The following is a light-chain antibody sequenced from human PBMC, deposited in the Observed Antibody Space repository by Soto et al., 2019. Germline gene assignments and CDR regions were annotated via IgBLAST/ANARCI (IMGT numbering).Light chain of an antibody. CDR3: SSYGGSNPVV. CDR1: SSDVCGYNY. Sequence: QSVLTQPPSASGSPGQSVTISCTGSSSDVCGYNYVSWYQQHPGKAPKLMIYEVSKRPSGVPDRLSGSKSGNTASLTVSGLPAEDEADYYCSSYGGSNPVVFGGGTQLTVL. J-gene: IGLJ2*01. CDR2: EVS. V-gene: IGLV2-8*01.